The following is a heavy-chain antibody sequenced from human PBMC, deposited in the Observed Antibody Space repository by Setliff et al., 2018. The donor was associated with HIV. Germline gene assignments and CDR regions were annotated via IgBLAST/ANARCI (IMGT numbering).Heavy chain of an antibody. J-gene: IGHJ4*02. D-gene: IGHD5-12*01. V-gene: IGHV4-39*01. CDR3: ARYTVGSMVDY. CDR2: FYYNGDS. CDR1: GFSFSNAW. Sequence: PSETLRLSCAASGFSFSNAWMDWIRQPPGKGLEWIGTFYYNGDSRYNPSLRSRLTISLDSPTNQFSVTLSSVTAADTAMYYCARYTVGSMVDYWGPGTLVTVSS.